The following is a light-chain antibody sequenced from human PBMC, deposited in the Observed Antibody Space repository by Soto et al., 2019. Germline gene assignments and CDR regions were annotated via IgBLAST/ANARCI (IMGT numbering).Light chain of an antibody. CDR2: DAS. J-gene: IGKJ3*01. Sequence: DIQMTQSPSSVSASVGDRVTITCRASQDISTWLAWYQQKPGKAPKLLIYDASSLESGVPARFSGSGFGTDFTLTISSLQPEDFAIYYCQQFDGPPLTFGPGTTV. CDR3: QQFDGPPLT. CDR1: QDISTW. V-gene: IGKV1-12*01.